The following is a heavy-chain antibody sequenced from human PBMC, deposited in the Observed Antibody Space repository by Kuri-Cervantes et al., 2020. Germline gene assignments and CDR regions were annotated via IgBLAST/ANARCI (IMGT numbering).Heavy chain of an antibody. CDR1: GFTFSSYG. CDR2: IRTERYGGTP. V-gene: IGHV3-49*04. CDR3: SRDWGNTAMIRLDY. Sequence: GESLKISCAASGFTFSSYGMHWVRQAPGKGLEWVGFIRTERYGGTPDYAASVEGRFSISRDDSKSIAYLQMNSLKIDDTAVYYCSRDWGNTAMIRLDYWGQGTLVTVSS. J-gene: IGHJ4*02. D-gene: IGHD5-18*01.